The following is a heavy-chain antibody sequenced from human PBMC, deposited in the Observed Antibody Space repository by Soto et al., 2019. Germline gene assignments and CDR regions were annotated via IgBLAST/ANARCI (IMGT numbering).Heavy chain of an antibody. CDR2: IYYSGST. CDR3: ASVAVMTTVTTAQTNDAFDI. CDR1: GGSISSGGYY. Sequence: QVQLQESGPGLVKPSQTLSLTCTVSGGSISSGGYYWSWIRQHPGKGLEWIGYIYYSGSTYYNPSLKSRVTISVDTSKNQFSLKLSSVTAADTAVYYCASVAVMTTVTTAQTNDAFDIWGQGTMDTVSS. D-gene: IGHD4-17*01. V-gene: IGHV4-31*03. J-gene: IGHJ3*02.